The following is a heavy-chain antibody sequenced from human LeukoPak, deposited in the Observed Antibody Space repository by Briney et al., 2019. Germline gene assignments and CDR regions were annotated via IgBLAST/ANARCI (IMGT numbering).Heavy chain of an antibody. V-gene: IGHV4-39*01. Sequence: SSETLSLTCIVSGGSISSSSYFWGWIRQPPGKGLEWIGSIYYSGSTYYNPSLKSRVTISVDMSKNQFSLKLSSVTAADTAVYYCANYGSYIFQWGQGTLVTVSS. CDR3: ANYGSYIFQ. D-gene: IGHD1-26*01. CDR1: GGSISSSSYF. J-gene: IGHJ4*02. CDR2: IYYSGST.